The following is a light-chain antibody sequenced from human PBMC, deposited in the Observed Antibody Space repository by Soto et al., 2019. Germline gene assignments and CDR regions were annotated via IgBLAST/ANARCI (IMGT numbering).Light chain of an antibody. V-gene: IGKV3-15*01. CDR2: YDS. J-gene: IGKJ3*01. CDR1: LTVSTN. CDR3: QQYNNWPPGAT. Sequence: DIVMTQSPATLSVSPGERATLSCRASLTVSTNLAWYQQKPGQAPRLLIYYDSTRATGIPARFSGSGSVKEFTLTISSVQSEDSAVYYCQQYNNWPPGATFGPGTKLEIK.